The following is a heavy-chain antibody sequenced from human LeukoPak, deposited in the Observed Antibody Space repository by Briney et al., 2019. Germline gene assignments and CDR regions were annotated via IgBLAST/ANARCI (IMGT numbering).Heavy chain of an antibody. CDR2: IIPIRGIA. J-gene: IGHJ3*02. Sequence: SVKVSCKASGYTFTSYGISWVRQAPGQGLEWMGRIIPIRGIANYAQKFQGRVTITADKSTSTAYMELSSLRPEDTAVYYCARDLAATTWTGGAFDIWGQGTMVTVSS. CDR1: GYTFTSYG. D-gene: IGHD6-25*01. CDR3: ARDLAATTWTGGAFDI. V-gene: IGHV1-69*04.